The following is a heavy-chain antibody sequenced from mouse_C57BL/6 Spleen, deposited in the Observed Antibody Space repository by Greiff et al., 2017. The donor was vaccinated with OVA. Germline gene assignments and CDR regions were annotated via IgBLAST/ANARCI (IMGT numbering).Heavy chain of an antibody. Sequence: QVQLQQPGAELVKPGASVKLSCKASGYTFTSYWMPWVKQRPGHGLEWIGMIHPNSGSTNYNEKFKCKATLTVDKSSSTDYKQLSSLTSEDSAVYYCARGLGEDAMDYWGKGTSVTVSS. J-gene: IGHJ4*01. CDR3: ARGLGEDAMDY. CDR1: GYTFTSYW. V-gene: IGHV1-64*01. CDR2: IHPNSGST. D-gene: IGHD4-1*01.